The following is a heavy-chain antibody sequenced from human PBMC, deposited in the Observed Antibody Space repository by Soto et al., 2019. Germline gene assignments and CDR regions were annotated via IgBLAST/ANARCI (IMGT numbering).Heavy chain of an antibody. CDR3: APSSYGDYVYYYVMDV. Sequence: ASVKVSCKASGYTFTSYGISWVRQAPGQGLEWMGWISAYNGNTNYAQKLQGRVTMTTDTSTSTAYMELRSLRADDTAVYYCAPSSYGDYVYYYVMDVWAQGTTVPVSS. D-gene: IGHD4-17*01. J-gene: IGHJ6*02. CDR1: GYTFTSYG. CDR2: ISAYNGNT. V-gene: IGHV1-18*04.